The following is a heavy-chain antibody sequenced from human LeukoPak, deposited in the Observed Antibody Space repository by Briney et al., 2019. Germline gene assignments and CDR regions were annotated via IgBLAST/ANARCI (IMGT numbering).Heavy chain of an antibody. CDR2: IIPIFGTA. CDR1: GGTFSSYA. J-gene: IGHJ4*02. CDR3: AREGYYDSSGSYFDY. Sequence: SVKVSCKASGGTFSSYAISWVRQAPGQGLEWMGGIIPIFGTANYAQKFQGRVTITADESTSTAYMELSSLRSEGTAVYYCAREGYYDSSGSYFDYWAREPWSPSPQ. V-gene: IGHV1-69*13. D-gene: IGHD3-22*01.